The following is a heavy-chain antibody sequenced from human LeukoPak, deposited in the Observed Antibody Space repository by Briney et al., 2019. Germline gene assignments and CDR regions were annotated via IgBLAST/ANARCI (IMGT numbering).Heavy chain of an antibody. CDR2: ISNDGSNK. Sequence: PGGSLRLSCAASGFTFSGYAMHWVRQAPGKGLEWVAVISNDGSNKYYADSVKGRFTISRDNSKNTLYLQMDSLRAEDTAVYYCAKKNQLGTGDAFDIWGQGTMVTVSS. J-gene: IGHJ3*02. CDR1: GFTFSGYA. D-gene: IGHD6-13*01. CDR3: AKKNQLGTGDAFDI. V-gene: IGHV3-30*04.